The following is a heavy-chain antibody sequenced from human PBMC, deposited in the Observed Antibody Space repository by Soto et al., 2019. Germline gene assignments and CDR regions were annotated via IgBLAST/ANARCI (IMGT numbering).Heavy chain of an antibody. V-gene: IGHV3-23*01. CDR1: EFPFSRGP. CDR2: IIDSGGST. Sequence: GGSLRLSCASSEFPFSRGPSAIVYKAPGKGLEWVSDIIDSGGSTYYADSVKGRFTISRDNSKSTLYLQMNSLRAEATALYYCAKGRSYYYYYGVDVWGQGTTVTVSS. J-gene: IGHJ6*02. CDR3: AKGRSYYYYYGVDV.